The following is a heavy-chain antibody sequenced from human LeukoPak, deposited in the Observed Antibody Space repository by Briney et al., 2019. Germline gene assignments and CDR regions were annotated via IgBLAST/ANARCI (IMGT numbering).Heavy chain of an antibody. Sequence: SVKVSCKASGGTFSSYAISWVRQAPGQGPEWMGGIIPIFGAANYAQKFQGRATITTDESTSTAYMELSSLRSEDTAVYYCAREGCSGGSCPARFDPWGQGTLVTVSS. D-gene: IGHD2-15*01. J-gene: IGHJ5*02. CDR3: AREGCSGGSCPARFDP. CDR1: GGTFSSYA. V-gene: IGHV1-69*05. CDR2: IIPIFGAA.